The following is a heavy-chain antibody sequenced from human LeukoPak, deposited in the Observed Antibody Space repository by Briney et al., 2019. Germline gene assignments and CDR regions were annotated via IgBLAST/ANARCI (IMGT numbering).Heavy chain of an antibody. D-gene: IGHD6-13*01. J-gene: IGHJ4*02. CDR3: AKSIAAAGYYFDY. CDR2: ISGSGGST. V-gene: IGHV3-23*01. CDR1: GFTVSSNY. Sequence: GGSLRLSCAASGFTVSSNYMSWVRQAPGKGLEWVSAISGSGGSTYYADSVKGRFTISRDNSKNTLYLQMNSLRAEDTAVYYCAKSIAAAGYYFDYWGQGTLVTVSS.